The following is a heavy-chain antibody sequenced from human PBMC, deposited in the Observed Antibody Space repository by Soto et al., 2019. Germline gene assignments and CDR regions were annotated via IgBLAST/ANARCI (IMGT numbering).Heavy chain of an antibody. D-gene: IGHD3-3*02. CDR3: ARDKDRQQLGGNYYYIMDV. CDR2: IMPVFPTP. CDR1: GRTFRTSA. J-gene: IGHJ6*01. Sequence: QVQLVQSGAEVKKPGSSVKVSCKTSGRTFRTSAISWVRQAPGQGLEWMGGIMPVFPTPDYAQKFQGRVTITADESTGTAYMELSSLRSEDTAVYYCARDKDRQQLGGNYYYIMDVWGQGTTVTVSS. V-gene: IGHV1-69*12.